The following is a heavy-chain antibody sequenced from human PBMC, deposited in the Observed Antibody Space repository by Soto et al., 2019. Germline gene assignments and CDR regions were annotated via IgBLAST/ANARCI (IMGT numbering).Heavy chain of an antibody. CDR1: GYSFTSYW. CDR3: ARLFFGVVIGSPDYYYGMDV. Sequence: ESLTISRKSSGYSFTSYWISWVRQMPGKGLEWMGRIDPSDSFTNYSPSFQGHVTISADKSISTAYLQWSSLKASDTAMYYCARLFFGVVIGSPDYYYGMDVWGQGTTVTVS. CDR2: IDPSDSFT. D-gene: IGHD3-3*01. J-gene: IGHJ6*02. V-gene: IGHV5-10-1*01.